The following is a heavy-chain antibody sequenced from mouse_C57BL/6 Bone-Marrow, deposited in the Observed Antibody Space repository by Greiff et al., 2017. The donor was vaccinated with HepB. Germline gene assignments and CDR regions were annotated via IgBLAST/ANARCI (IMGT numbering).Heavy chain of an antibody. V-gene: IGHV1-64*01. CDR3: ASGYYGNPWFAY. CDR2: IHPNSGST. CDR1: GYTFTSYW. Sequence: QVQLQQPGAELVKPGDSVKLSCKASGYTFTSYWMHWVKQRPGQGLEWIGMIHPNSGSTNYNEKFKSKATLTVDKSSSTAYMQLSSRTSEDSAVYYCASGYYGNPWFAYWGQGTLVTVSA. J-gene: IGHJ3*01. D-gene: IGHD2-1*01.